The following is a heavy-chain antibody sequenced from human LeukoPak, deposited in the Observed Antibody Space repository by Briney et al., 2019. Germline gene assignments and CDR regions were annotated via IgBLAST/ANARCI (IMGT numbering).Heavy chain of an antibody. Sequence: ASVKVSCKASGFPFTSYGISWVRQAPGQGLEWMGWISAYNGNTNYAQKLQGRVTMTTDTSTSTAYMELRSLRSDDTAGYYCGRDVDYGDYGWFDPWGQGTLVTVSS. CDR2: ISAYNGNT. CDR3: GRDVDYGDYGWFDP. V-gene: IGHV1-18*01. D-gene: IGHD4-17*01. J-gene: IGHJ5*02. CDR1: GFPFTSYG.